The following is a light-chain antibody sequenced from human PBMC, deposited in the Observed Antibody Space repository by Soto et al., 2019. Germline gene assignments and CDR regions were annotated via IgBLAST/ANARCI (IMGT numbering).Light chain of an antibody. Sequence: QAVVTQPPSASGTPGQRVTISCSGSSSNIGSNYVYWYQQLPGTAPKLLIYRNNQRPSGVPDRFSGSKSGTSASLAISGLRSEDEADYYCAAWDDSLSGPHVVFGGGTQGTVL. CDR3: AAWDDSLSGPHVV. V-gene: IGLV1-47*01. CDR1: SSNIGSNY. J-gene: IGLJ2*01. CDR2: RNN.